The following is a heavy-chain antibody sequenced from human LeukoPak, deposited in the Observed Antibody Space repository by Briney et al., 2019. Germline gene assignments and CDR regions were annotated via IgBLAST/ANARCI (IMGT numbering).Heavy chain of an antibody. CDR2: INHSGST. J-gene: IGHJ4*02. CDR1: GGSFSGYY. CDR3: ARASLDIVVVPAAIGNFDY. Sequence: SKTLSLTCAVYGGSFSGYYWSWIRQPPGKGLEGIGEINHSGSTNYNPSLKSRVTISVDKAKNQFSLTLSSVTAADTAVYYCARASLDIVVVPAAIGNFDYWGQGTLVTVSS. V-gene: IGHV4-34*01. D-gene: IGHD2-2*01.